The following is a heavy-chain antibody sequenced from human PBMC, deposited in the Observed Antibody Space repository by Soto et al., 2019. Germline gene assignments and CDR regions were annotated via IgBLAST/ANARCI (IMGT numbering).Heavy chain of an antibody. D-gene: IGHD2-21*01. V-gene: IGHV1-18*01. Sequence: QVQLVQSGAEVKKPGASVKVSCKASGYTFTSYGISWVRQAPGQGLEWMGWISAYNGNTKYAQKLQGRVTMTTATSTSTAYMVLRSLRSDDPGVYYCARHSPPADYWGQGTLVTVSS. CDR1: GYTFTSYG. CDR3: ARHSPPADY. J-gene: IGHJ4*02. CDR2: ISAYNGNT.